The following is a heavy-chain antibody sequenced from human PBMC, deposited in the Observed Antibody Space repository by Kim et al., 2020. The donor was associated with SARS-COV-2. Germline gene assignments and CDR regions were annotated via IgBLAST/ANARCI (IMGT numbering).Heavy chain of an antibody. CDR2: T. CDR3: AKDGTWGGFDS. V-gene: IGHV3-23*01. D-gene: IGHD3-16*01. J-gene: IGHJ4*02. Sequence: TFYAGYGKCRVVISRSNSKSTLYLQMSSLRADDTAVYYCAKDGTWGGFDSWGQGTLVTVSS.